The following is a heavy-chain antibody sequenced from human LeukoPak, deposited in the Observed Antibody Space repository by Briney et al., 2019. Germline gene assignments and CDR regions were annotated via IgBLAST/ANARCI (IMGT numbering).Heavy chain of an antibody. CDR3: ARGGSYSSGWEFDY. D-gene: IGHD6-19*01. V-gene: IGHV1-2*02. CDR2: INPNGGGT. CDR1: GYTFTGFY. J-gene: IGHJ4*02. Sequence: ASVKVSCKASGYTFTGFYIYWVRQAPGQGLEWMGWINPNGGGTNYAQKFQGRVAMATDTSLSTAYMELRRLRSDDTAVNYCARGGSYSSGWEFDYWGQGTLVTVSS.